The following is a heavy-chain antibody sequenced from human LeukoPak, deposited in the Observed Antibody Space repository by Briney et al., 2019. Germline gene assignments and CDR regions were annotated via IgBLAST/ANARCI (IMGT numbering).Heavy chain of an antibody. CDR1: GYTFTSYD. D-gene: IGHD3-9*01. V-gene: IGHV1-8*01. Sequence: ASVKVSCKASGYTFTSYDINWVRQATGQGLEWMGWMNPNSGNTGYAQKFQGRVTMTRNTSISTAYMELSSLRSEDTAVYYCATVTPYYDILTGYPNFDYWGQGTLVTVSS. J-gene: IGHJ4*02. CDR2: MNPNSGNT. CDR3: ATVTPYYDILTGYPNFDY.